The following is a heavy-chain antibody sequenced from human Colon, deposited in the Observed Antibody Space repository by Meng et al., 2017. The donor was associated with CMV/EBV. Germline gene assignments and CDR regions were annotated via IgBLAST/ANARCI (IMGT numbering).Heavy chain of an antibody. Sequence: ASVKVSCKASGYTFMNYGISWVRQAPGQGLEWMGWISAYTGDTRYSHKVQGSVTMTRDTSTNTAYMELRSLRSDDTAVYYCLREVDYGGHIALGYWGQGTLVTVSS. V-gene: IGHV1-18*01. J-gene: IGHJ4*02. D-gene: IGHD4-23*01. CDR3: LREVDYGGHIALGY. CDR1: GYTFMNYG. CDR2: ISAYTGDT.